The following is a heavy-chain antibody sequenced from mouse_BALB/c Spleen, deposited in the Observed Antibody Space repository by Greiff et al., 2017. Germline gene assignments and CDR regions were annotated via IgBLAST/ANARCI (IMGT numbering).Heavy chain of an antibody. J-gene: IGHJ3*01. CDR3: ARDSLLRLPAY. Sequence: EVQRVESGPELVKPGASVKMSCKASGYTFTSYVMHWVKQKPGQGLEWIGYINPYNDGTKYNEKFKGKATLTSDKSSSTAYMELSSLTSEDSAVYYCARDSLLRLPAYWGQGTLVTVSA. D-gene: IGHD1-2*01. CDR2: INPYNDGT. V-gene: IGHV1-14*01. CDR1: GYTFTSYV.